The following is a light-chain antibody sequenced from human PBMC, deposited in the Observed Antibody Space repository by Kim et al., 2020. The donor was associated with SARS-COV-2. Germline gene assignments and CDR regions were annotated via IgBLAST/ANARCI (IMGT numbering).Light chain of an antibody. Sequence: SASVGDRVPITCRASQSISSYLNWYQQKPGKAPKLLIYAASSLQSGVPSRFSGSGSGTDFTLTISSLQPADFATYYCQQSYSTPYSFGQGTKLEI. V-gene: IGKV1-39*01. CDR3: QQSYSTPYS. CDR2: AAS. CDR1: QSISSY. J-gene: IGKJ2*03.